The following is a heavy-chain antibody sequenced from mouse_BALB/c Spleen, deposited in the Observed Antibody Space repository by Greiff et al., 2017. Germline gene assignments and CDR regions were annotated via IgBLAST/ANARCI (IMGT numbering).Heavy chain of an antibody. J-gene: IGHJ1*01. CDR1: GFTFSSYA. V-gene: IGHV5-9-4*01. CDR3: ARYGKGWYFDV. D-gene: IGHD2-1*01. Sequence: EVQLVESGGGLVKPGGSLKLSCAASGFTFSSYAMSWVRQSPEKRLEWVAEISSGGSYTYYPDTVTGRFTISRDNAKNTLYLEMSSLRTEDTAMYYCARYGKGWYFDVWGAGTTVTVSS. CDR2: ISSGGSYT.